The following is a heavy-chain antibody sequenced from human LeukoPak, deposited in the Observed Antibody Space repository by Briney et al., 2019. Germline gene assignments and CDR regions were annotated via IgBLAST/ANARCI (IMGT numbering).Heavy chain of an antibody. Sequence: ASVKVSCKASGYTFTSYGISWVRQAPGQGLEWMGWISAYNGNTNYAQKLQGRVTMTTDTSTSTAYMELRSLRSDDTAVYYCARDLSEQWLDPRGSYNWFDPWGQGTLVTVSS. CDR1: GYTFTSYG. V-gene: IGHV1-18*04. CDR3: ARDLSEQWLDPRGSYNWFDP. J-gene: IGHJ5*02. D-gene: IGHD6-19*01. CDR2: ISAYNGNT.